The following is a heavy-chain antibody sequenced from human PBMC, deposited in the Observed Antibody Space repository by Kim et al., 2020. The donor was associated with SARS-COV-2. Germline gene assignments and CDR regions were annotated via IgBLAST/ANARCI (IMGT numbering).Heavy chain of an antibody. V-gene: IGHV3-23*01. CDR3: AKMIVVVPAAPLLGWFDP. J-gene: IGHJ5*02. CDR2: ISGSGGST. CDR1: GFTFSSYA. Sequence: GGSLRLSCAASGFTFSSYAMSWVRQAPGKGLEWVSAISGSGGSTYYADSVKGRFTISRDNSKNTLYLQMNSLRAEDTAVYYCAKMIVVVPAAPLLGWFDPWGQGTLVTVSS. D-gene: IGHD2-2*01.